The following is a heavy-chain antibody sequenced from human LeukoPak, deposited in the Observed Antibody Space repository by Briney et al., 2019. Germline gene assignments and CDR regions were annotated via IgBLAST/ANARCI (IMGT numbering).Heavy chain of an antibody. D-gene: IGHD3-22*01. CDR1: GGTFSSYA. Sequence: SVKVSCKASGGTFSSYAISWVRQAPGQGLEWMGRIIPIFGTANYAQKFQGRVTITTDESTSTAYMELSSLRSEDTAVYYCARDRNYCDSSGYYLDWGQGTLVTVSS. V-gene: IGHV1-69*05. CDR3: ARDRNYCDSSGYYLD. CDR2: IIPIFGTA. J-gene: IGHJ4*02.